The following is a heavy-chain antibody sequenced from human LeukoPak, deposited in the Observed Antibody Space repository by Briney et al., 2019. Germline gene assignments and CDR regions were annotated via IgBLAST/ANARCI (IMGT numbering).Heavy chain of an antibody. Sequence: ASVKVSCKACGYTFTGYYMHWVRQAPGQGLEWMGWINHNSGGTNYAQKFQGRVTMTRDTSISTAYMELSRLRSDDTAVYCCARALHPHVGATIVDLQDYCGQGKLGTVSS. V-gene: IGHV1-2*02. CDR3: ARALHPHVGATIVDLQDY. J-gene: IGHJ4*02. CDR2: INHNSGGT. D-gene: IGHD1-26*01. CDR1: GYTFTGYY.